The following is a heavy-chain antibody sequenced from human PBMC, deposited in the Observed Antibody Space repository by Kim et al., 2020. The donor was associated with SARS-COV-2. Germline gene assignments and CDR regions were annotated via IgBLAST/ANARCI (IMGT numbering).Heavy chain of an antibody. J-gene: IGHJ6*02. Sequence: RFTISRDNSKNTLYLQMNSLRAEDTAVYYCAKSGSVLRFLEWFSYYGMDVWGQGTTVTVSS. D-gene: IGHD3-3*01. CDR3: AKSGSVLRFLEWFSYYGMDV. V-gene: IGHV3-23*01.